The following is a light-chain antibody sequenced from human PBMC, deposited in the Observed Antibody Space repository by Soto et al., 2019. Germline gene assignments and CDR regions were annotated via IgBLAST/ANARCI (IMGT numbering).Light chain of an antibody. Sequence: QFPLTQPASVSGSPGQSITIFCTGTRSDVGGYNYVSWYQQHPGKAPKLMIYDVSNRPSGVSNRFSGSKSGNTASLTISGLQAEDEADYYCSSYTSSSTPYVFGTGT. CDR1: RSDVGGYNY. V-gene: IGLV2-14*01. J-gene: IGLJ1*01. CDR2: DVS. CDR3: SSYTSSSTPYV.